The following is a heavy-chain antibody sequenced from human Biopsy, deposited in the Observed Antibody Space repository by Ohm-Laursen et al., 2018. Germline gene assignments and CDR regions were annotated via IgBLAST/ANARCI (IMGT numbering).Heavy chain of an antibody. CDR3: ARDRGYYSDRTVPGYFDL. V-gene: IGHV4-59*01. CDR1: GDSISSYY. D-gene: IGHD3-22*01. CDR2: VYYTGST. Sequence: SQTLSLTCTASGDSISSYYWSRIRQPPGKGLQWIGYVYYTGSTDYNPSLQSRVTISVRTSKNPFSLRLRSVTPADTAIYYCARDRGYYSDRTVPGYFDLWGRGTLVTVSS. J-gene: IGHJ2*01.